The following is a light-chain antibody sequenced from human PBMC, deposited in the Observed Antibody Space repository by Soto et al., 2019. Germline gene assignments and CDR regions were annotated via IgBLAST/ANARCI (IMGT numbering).Light chain of an antibody. Sequence: EIVLTQSPATLSLSPGERATVSCRASQSVSDNLAWYQQKPGQAPRLLIYAASTRATGIPVRFSGSGSGTEFTLTISSLQSEDFAVYYCQQYNNWSYTFGPGTKVDIK. J-gene: IGKJ3*01. CDR3: QQYNNWSYT. CDR1: QSVSDN. V-gene: IGKV3-15*01. CDR2: AAS.